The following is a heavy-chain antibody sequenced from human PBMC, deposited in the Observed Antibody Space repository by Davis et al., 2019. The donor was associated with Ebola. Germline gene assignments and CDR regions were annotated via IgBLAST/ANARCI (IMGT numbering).Heavy chain of an antibody. Sequence: PSETLSLTCTVSGGSISTDDYYWTWISEPPGKGLEWIGNIYYRGTSYYNPSLQSRLSISIDTSKNHLSLKVSSVTAADTAVYFCARADDFGVVQNWGQGTLVTVSS. D-gene: IGHD3-3*01. J-gene: IGHJ4*01. CDR3: ARADDFGVVQN. CDR2: IYYRGTS. CDR1: GGSISTDDYY. V-gene: IGHV4-30-4*01.